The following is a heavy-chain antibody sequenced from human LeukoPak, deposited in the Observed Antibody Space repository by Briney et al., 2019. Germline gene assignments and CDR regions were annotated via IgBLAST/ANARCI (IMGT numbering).Heavy chain of an antibody. CDR1: GFTFSNAW. V-gene: IGHV3-15*01. J-gene: IGHJ6*02. Sequence: GGSLRLSCAASGFTFSNAWMSWVRQAPGKGLEWVGRIKSKTDGGTTDYAAPVKGRFTISRDDSKNTLYLQMNSLKTEDTAVYYCTTIHYYGSGSPAFWGQGSTVTVSS. D-gene: IGHD3-10*01. CDR2: IKSKTDGGTT. CDR3: TTIHYYGSGSPAF.